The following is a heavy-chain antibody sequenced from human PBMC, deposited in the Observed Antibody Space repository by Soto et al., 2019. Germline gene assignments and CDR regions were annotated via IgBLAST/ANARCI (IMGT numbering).Heavy chain of an antibody. CDR2: ISGSGGST. Sequence: EVQLLESGGGLVQPGGSLRLSCAVSGFSFDSYAMSWVRQAPGKGLEWVSAISGSGGSTYYADSVKGRFTISRDNSKNTLYLQMNSLRADDTAVYYFARVYSSSGSYGMDVWGQGTTVTVSS. V-gene: IGHV3-23*01. D-gene: IGHD6-13*01. CDR1: GFSFDSYA. J-gene: IGHJ6*02. CDR3: ARVYSSSGSYGMDV.